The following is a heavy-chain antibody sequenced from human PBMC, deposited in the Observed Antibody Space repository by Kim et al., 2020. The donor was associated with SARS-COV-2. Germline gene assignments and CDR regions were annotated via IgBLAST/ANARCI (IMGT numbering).Heavy chain of an antibody. Sequence: GGSLRLSCAASGFTFSSYAMSWVRQAPGKGLEWVSAISGSGGSTYYEDSVKGRFTISRDNSKNTLYLQMNSLRAEDAAVYYCAKDMGYSSCWFCFDYWGQGTLVTVSS. CDR1: GFTFSSYA. J-gene: IGHJ4*02. V-gene: IGHV3-23*01. CDR3: AKDMGYSSCWFCFDY. CDR2: ISGSGGST. D-gene: IGHD6-13*01.